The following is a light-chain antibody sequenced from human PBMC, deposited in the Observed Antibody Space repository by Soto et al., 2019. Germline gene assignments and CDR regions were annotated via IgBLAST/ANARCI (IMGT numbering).Light chain of an antibody. J-gene: IGKJ4*01. V-gene: IGKV3D-15*01. Sequence: EVMMTQSPAALSVSPGERATLSCRATHTITTNLAWYQQKPGQAPRLLIYAASTRATGIPARFSGSGSGTDFTLTIFSLQSVDFAVYSCQQYNTWPLTFGGGTNVEIK. CDR2: AAS. CDR3: QQYNTWPLT. CDR1: HTITTN.